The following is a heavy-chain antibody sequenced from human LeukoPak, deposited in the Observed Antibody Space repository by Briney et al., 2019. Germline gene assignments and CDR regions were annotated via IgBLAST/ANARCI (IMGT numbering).Heavy chain of an antibody. J-gene: IGHJ4*02. V-gene: IGHV3-30-3*01. CDR3: ASLSAPLGYDYVWGSFDY. D-gene: IGHD3-16*01. CDR2: ISYDGSNK. CDR1: GFTFSSYA. Sequence: PGGSLRLSCAASGFTFSSYAMHWVRQAPGKGLEWVAVISYDGSNKYYADSVKGRFTISRDNSKNTLYLQMNSLRAEDTAVYYCASLSAPLGYDYVWGSFDYWGQGTLVTVSS.